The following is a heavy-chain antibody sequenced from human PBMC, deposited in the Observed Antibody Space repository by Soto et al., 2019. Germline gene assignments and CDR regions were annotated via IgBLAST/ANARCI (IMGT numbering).Heavy chain of an antibody. CDR1: GLTFSSYG. CDR3: ARDGYCSGGSCYSVPVFDY. CDR2: IWYDGSNK. J-gene: IGHJ4*02. Sequence: GGSLRLSYAASGLTFSSYGMHWVRQAPGKGLEWVAVIWYDGSNKYYADSVKGRFTISRDNSKNTLYLQMNSLRAEDTAVYYCARDGYCSGGSCYSVPVFDYWGQGT. V-gene: IGHV3-33*01. D-gene: IGHD2-15*01.